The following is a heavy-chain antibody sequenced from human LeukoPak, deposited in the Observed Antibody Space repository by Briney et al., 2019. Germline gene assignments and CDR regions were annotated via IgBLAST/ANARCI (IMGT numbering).Heavy chain of an antibody. V-gene: IGHV4-61*08. J-gene: IGHJ6*03. CDR3: ARGKRYDFWSGYLGGNYYYMDV. D-gene: IGHD3-3*01. Sequence: SETLSLTCTVSGGSISSGDYYWSWIRQPPGKGLEWIGYIYYSGSTNYNPSLKSRVTISVDTSKNQFSLKLSSVTAADTAVYYCARGKRYDFWSGYLGGNYYYMDVWGKGTTVTVSS. CDR2: IYYSGST. CDR1: GGSISSGDYY.